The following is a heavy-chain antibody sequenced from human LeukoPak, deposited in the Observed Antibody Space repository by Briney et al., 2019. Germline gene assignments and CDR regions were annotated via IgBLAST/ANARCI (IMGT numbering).Heavy chain of an antibody. V-gene: IGHV3-11*01. CDR3: AGEMERTKIRPYGMDV. D-gene: IGHD1/OR15-1a*01. CDR1: GFTFSDYY. Sequence: PGGSLRLSCAASGFTFSDYYMSWIRQAPGKGLEWVSYISSSGSTIYYADSVKGRFTISRDNAKNSLYLQMNSLRAEDTAVYYCAGEMERTKIRPYGMDVWGQGTTVTVSS. CDR2: ISSSGSTI. J-gene: IGHJ6*02.